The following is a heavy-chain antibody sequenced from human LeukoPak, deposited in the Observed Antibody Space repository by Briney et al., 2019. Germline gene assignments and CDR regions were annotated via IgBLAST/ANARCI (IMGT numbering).Heavy chain of an antibody. V-gene: IGHV3-9*01. Sequence: GGSLRLSCAASGFTFDDYAMHWVREAPGKGLEGVSGLSWNSGSIGYADSVKGRFTISRDNAKNSLYLQMNSLRAEDTALYYCAKESTVTTNLYYYYYMDVWGKGTTVTVSS. CDR1: GFTFDDYA. CDR2: LSWNSGSI. CDR3: AKESTVTTNLYYYYYMDV. J-gene: IGHJ6*03. D-gene: IGHD4-17*01.